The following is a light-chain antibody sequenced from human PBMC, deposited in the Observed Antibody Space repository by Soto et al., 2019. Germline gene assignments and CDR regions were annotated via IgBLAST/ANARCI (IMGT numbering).Light chain of an antibody. CDR1: SSDVGNYNY. CDR2: AVS. CDR3: SSYTGGSTLV. J-gene: IGLJ3*02. Sequence: QSALTQPASVSGSPGQSITISCTGTSSDVGNYNYVSWYQQHPGKAPKLMIYAVSNRPSGVSHRFSGSKSGNTASLTVSGLQAEDEADYYCSSYTGGSTLVFGGGTKLTV. V-gene: IGLV2-14*01.